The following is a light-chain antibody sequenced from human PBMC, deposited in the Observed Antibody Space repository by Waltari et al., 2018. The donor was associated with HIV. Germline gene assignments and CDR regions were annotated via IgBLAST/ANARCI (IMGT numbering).Light chain of an antibody. CDR1: QSISIY. V-gene: IGKV1-39*01. CDR3: LQGYSSPLT. Sequence: DIQMTQSPSSLSASVGDRVTISCRASQSISIYLNWYQQKPGKAPNLLIYDASSLQSGLPSRFSGSGSGTDFTLTITDLQPEDFATYYCLQGYSSPLTFGPGTKVDIK. CDR2: DAS. J-gene: IGKJ3*01.